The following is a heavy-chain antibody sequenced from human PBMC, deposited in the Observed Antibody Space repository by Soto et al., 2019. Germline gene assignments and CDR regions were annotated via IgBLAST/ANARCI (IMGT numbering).Heavy chain of an antibody. CDR1: GFTVSSYG. CDR2: ISYDGSNK. Sequence: PGGSLRLSCSASGFTVSSYGMHWVRQAPGKGLEWVAVISYDGSNKYYADSGKGRFTISRDNAKNTLYLQMNSLIAEDTAVYYCAKDATLAAPINTSTWSHPWRQGTLVTVS. V-gene: IGHV3-30*18. J-gene: IGHJ5*02. D-gene: IGHD6-25*01. CDR3: AKDATLAAPINTSTWSHP.